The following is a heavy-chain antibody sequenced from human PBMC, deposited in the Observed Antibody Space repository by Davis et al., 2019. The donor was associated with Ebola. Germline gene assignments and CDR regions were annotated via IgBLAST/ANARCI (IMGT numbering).Heavy chain of an antibody. J-gene: IGHJ3*02. V-gene: IGHV1-69*02. CDR1: GGTFSSYT. CDR3: ASRVSSSWDSITDDAFDI. CDR2: IIPILGIA. D-gene: IGHD6-13*01. Sequence: SVKVSCKASGGTFSSYTISWVRQAPGQGLEWMGRIIPILGIANYAQKFQGRVTITADKSTSTAYMELSSLRSEDTAVYYCASRVSSSWDSITDDAFDIWGQGTMVTVSS.